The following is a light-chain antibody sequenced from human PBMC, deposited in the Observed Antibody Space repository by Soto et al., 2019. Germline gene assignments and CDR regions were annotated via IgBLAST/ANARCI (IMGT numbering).Light chain of an antibody. J-gene: IGLJ2*01. V-gene: IGLV2-11*01. CDR3: CSFAGSYTLI. CDR2: DVA. Sequence: QSALTQPRSVSGSPGQSVTISCTGTSRDVGGYNYVSWYQQHPGKAPKLVIYDVARRPSGVPDRFSASKSGNTASLTISGLQVEDEGDYHCCSFAGSYTLIFGGGTKLTVL. CDR1: SRDVGGYNY.